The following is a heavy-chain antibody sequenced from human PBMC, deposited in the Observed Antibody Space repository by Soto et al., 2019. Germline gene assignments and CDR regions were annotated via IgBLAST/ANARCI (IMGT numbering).Heavy chain of an antibody. CDR3: ARGESAVTTRFDY. V-gene: IGHV3-21*01. CDR2: ISSSRSYI. D-gene: IGHD4-17*01. J-gene: IGHJ4*02. CDR1: GFTFSSSS. Sequence: EVQLVESGGGLVKPGGSLRLSCAASGFTFSSSSMNWVRQAPGKGLEWVSSISSSRSYIYYADSVKGRFTIARDNAKNSLYLQMNSLRAEDTAVYYCARGESAVTTRFDYWGQGTLVTVSS.